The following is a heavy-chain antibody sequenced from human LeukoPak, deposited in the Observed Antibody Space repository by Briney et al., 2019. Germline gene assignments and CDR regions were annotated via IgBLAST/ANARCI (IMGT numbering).Heavy chain of an antibody. J-gene: IGHJ4*02. Sequence: GGSLRLSCAASGFTFSSYGMHWVRQAPGKGLEWVAVISYDGSNKYYADSVKGRFTISRDNSKNTLYLQMNSLRAEDTAVYYCAKGSGSYGQDSFYWGQGTLVTVSS. V-gene: IGHV3-30*18. CDR2: ISYDGSNK. CDR1: GFTFSSYG. CDR3: AKGSGSYGQDSFY. D-gene: IGHD1-26*01.